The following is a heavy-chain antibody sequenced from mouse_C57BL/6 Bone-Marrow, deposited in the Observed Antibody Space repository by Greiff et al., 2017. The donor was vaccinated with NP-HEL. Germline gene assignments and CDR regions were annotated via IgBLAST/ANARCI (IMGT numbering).Heavy chain of an antibody. CDR2: IDPSDSYT. D-gene: IGHD1-1*01. CDR3: AREGENYYGSRPDV. V-gene: IGHV1-50*01. Sequence: VQLQQPGAELVKPGASVKLSCKASGYTFTSYWMQWVKQRPGQGLEWIGEIDPSDSYTNYNQKFKGKATLTVDTSSSTAYMQRSSLTSEDSAVYYCAREGENYYGSRPDVWGTGTTVTVSS. J-gene: IGHJ1*03. CDR1: GYTFTSYW.